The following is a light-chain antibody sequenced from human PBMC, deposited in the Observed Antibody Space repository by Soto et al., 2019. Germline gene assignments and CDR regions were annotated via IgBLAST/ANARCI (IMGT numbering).Light chain of an antibody. CDR3: QQYYNWPAYT. V-gene: IGKV3-15*01. CDR1: ESVRSN. J-gene: IGKJ2*01. CDR2: GAS. Sequence: EIVLTQSPAALSVSPGERATLSCRASESVRSNLAWFQQKPGQAPRLLIFGASTRATGIPTRFTGSGSGTEFTLTIGSPQSEDLAVYYCQQYYNWPAYTFGQGTKLEIK.